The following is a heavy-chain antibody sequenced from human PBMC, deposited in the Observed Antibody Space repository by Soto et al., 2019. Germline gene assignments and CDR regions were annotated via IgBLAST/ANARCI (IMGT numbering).Heavy chain of an antibody. J-gene: IGHJ6*02. CDR2: IYYKGTT. CDR1: GLTVGDNY. Sequence: PGGSLRLSCAASGLTVGDNYMSWVRQAPGMALEWFSAIYYKGTTYYADSVKGRFTISRGTSKNTLSRQMDSLRVEDTAVYYCVRPLSSGRNYGKDVWGQGTTVTVSS. V-gene: IGHV3-53*01. D-gene: IGHD3-10*01. CDR3: VRPLSSGRNYGKDV.